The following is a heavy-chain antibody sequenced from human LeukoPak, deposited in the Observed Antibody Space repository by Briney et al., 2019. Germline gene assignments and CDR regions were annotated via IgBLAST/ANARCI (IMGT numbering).Heavy chain of an antibody. CDR2: ISTSSRYI. V-gene: IGHV3-21*01. CDR3: ARADCSSSTCYLRRSWFDP. J-gene: IGHJ5*02. Sequence: GGSLRLSCAASGFTLSNYDMNWVRQAPGKGLEWVSSISTSSRYIYYKDSVRGRFTISRDDAKNFLYLEMNSLRAEDTAVYYCARADCSSSTCYLRRSWFDPWGQGTLVTVSS. CDR1: GFTLSNYD. D-gene: IGHD2-2*01.